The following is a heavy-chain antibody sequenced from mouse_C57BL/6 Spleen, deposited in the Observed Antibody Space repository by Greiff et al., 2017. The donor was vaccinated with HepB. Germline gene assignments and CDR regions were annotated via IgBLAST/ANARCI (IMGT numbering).Heavy chain of an antibody. CDR2: ISYDGSN. CDR3: ARDRWDGGAWFAY. Sequence: EVKLQESGPGLVKPSQSLSLTCSVTGYSITSGYYWNWIRQFPGNKLEWMGYISYDGSNNYNPSLKNRISITRDTSKNQFFLKLNSVTTEDTATYYGARDRWDGGAWFAYWGQRTLVTVSA. J-gene: IGHJ3*01. CDR1: GYSITSGYY. V-gene: IGHV3-6*01. D-gene: IGHD4-1*01.